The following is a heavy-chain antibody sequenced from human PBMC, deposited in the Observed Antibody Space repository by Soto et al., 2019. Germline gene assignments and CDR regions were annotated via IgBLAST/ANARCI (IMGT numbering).Heavy chain of an antibody. D-gene: IGHD3-3*01. CDR1: GFTFSSYW. Sequence: LRLSCAASGFTFSSYWMSWVRQAPGKGLEWVANIKQDGSEKYYVDSVKGRFTISRDNAKNSLYLQMNSLRAEDTAVYYCARDRYSYYDFWSGSLPYYYYGMDVWGQGTTVTVSS. CDR3: ARDRYSYYDFWSGSLPYYYYGMDV. CDR2: IKQDGSEK. J-gene: IGHJ6*02. V-gene: IGHV3-7*01.